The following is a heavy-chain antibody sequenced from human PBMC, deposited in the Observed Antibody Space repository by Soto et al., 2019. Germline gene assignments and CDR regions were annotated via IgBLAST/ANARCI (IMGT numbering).Heavy chain of an antibody. CDR2: ISYDGSNK. D-gene: IGHD6-19*01. CDR3: ARDIKFPGYSRGWKEYYYYGMDV. Sequence: PGGSLRLSCAASGFTFSSYAMHWVRQAPGKGLEWVAVISYDGSNKYYADSVKGRFTISRDNSKNTLYLQMNSLRAEDTAVYYCARDIKFPGYSRGWKEYYYYGMDVWGQGTTVTVSS. J-gene: IGHJ6*02. V-gene: IGHV3-30-3*01. CDR1: GFTFSSYA.